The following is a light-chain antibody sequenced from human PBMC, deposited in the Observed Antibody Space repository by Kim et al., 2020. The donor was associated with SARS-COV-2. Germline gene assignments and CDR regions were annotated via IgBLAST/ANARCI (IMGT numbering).Light chain of an antibody. CDR2: DSS. Sequence: IVLTQSPASLSLSPGERATLSCRATQSASSYLAWYQQTPGQAPRLLIYDSSNRATGIPARFSGSGSGTDFTLTISSLEPEDFAVYYCQQRYNWPPFTFGQGTRLEIK. J-gene: IGKJ5*01. CDR3: QQRYNWPPFT. V-gene: IGKV3-11*01. CDR1: QSASSY.